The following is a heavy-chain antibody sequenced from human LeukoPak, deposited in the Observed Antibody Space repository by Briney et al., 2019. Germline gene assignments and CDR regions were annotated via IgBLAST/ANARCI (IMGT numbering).Heavy chain of an antibody. V-gene: IGHV3-33*01. CDR2: IWYDGSNK. D-gene: IGHD6-19*01. J-gene: IGHJ4*02. Sequence: ARSLRLSCAASGFTFSSYGMHWVRQAPAKGLERVAVIWYDGSNKYYADSVKGRFTISRDNSKNTLYLQMNSLRAEDTAVYYCAREAVAHRGFDYWGQGTLVTVSS. CDR3: AREAVAHRGFDY. CDR1: GFTFSSYG.